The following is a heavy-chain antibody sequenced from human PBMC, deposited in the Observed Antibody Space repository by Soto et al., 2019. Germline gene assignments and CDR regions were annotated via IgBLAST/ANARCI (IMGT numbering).Heavy chain of an antibody. V-gene: IGHV3-48*01. CDR1: GFTFSSYS. CDR2: ISSSSSTI. Sequence: EVQLVESGGGLVQPGGSLRLSCAASGFTFSSYSMNWVRQAPGKGLEWVSYISSSSSTIYYADSVKGRVTISRDNAKNSQYLQMNSLRAEDTAVYYCARHPERIAEIGWFDPWGQGTLVTVSS. D-gene: IGHD6-13*01. J-gene: IGHJ5*02. CDR3: ARHPERIAEIGWFDP.